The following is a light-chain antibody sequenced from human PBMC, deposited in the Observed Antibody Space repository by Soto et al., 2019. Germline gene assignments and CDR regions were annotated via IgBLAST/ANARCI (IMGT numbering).Light chain of an antibody. CDR2: WAS. V-gene: IGKV4-1*01. CDR3: QQYYSTPYT. J-gene: IGKJ2*01. CDR1: QSVLYSSNNKNY. Sequence: DIVMTQSPDSLAVSLGERATINCKSSQSVLYSSNNKNYLAWYQQKPGQPPKLLIYWASTRESGVPDRFSGSGSGIDFTLTNSSLQAEDVAVYYCQQYYSTPYTFGQGTKLEIK.